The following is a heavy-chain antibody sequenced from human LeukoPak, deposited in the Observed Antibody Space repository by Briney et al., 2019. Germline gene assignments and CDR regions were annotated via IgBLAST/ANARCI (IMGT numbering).Heavy chain of an antibody. J-gene: IGHJ4*02. CDR1: GFPFSTYA. CDR2: INSDGSST. Sequence: PGGSLRLSCAASGFPFSTYAMSWVRQAPGKGLVWVSRINSDGSSTSYADSVKGRFTISRDNAKNTLYLQMNSLRAEDTAVYYCARDGRVKFRDFDYWGQGTLVTVSS. V-gene: IGHV3-74*01. CDR3: ARDGRVKFRDFDY. D-gene: IGHD2-21*01.